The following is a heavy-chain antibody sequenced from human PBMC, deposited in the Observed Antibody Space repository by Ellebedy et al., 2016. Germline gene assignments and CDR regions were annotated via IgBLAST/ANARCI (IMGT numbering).Heavy chain of an antibody. CDR3: ARVRFGDTAVDY. V-gene: IGHV3-13*01. CDR1: GFTFRSYD. CDR2: IGTAGDT. D-gene: IGHD5-18*01. J-gene: IGHJ4*02. Sequence: GESLKISCAASGFTFRSYDMHWVRQATGKGLEWVSAIGTAGDTYYPGSVKGRFTISRENAKNSLYLQMNSLRAEDTAVYYCARVRFGDTAVDYWGQGTLVTVFS.